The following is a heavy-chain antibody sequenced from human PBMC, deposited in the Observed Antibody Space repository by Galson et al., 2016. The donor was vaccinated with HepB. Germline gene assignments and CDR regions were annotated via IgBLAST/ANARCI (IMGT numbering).Heavy chain of an antibody. V-gene: IGHV4-34*01. J-gene: IGHJ6*02. Sequence: SETLSLTCAVYGGSFTGYYWTWIRLPPGQGLEWIGEINHSGSTNYKPSPKSRLPISVDSSENQFPLKLSAVTGADTGVYYCAGGPRLSSRRQRDTYHYGMDVWGQGTTVTVSS. CDR1: GGSFTGYY. CDR3: AGGPRLSSRRQRDTYHYGMDV. CDR2: INHSGST. D-gene: IGHD1-14*01.